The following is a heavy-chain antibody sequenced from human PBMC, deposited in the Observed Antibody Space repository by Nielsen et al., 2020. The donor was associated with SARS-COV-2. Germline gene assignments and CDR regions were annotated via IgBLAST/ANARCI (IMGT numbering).Heavy chain of an antibody. J-gene: IGHJ5*02. CDR3: ARGGDYSNSPGWFDP. Sequence: SETLSLTCTVSGGSISSYYWSWIRQPPGKGLEWIGYIYYSGSTNYNPSLKSRVTISVDTSKNQFSLKLSSVTAADTAVYYCARGGDYSNSPGWFDPWGQGTLVTVSS. V-gene: IGHV4-59*12. D-gene: IGHD4-11*01. CDR2: IYYSGST. CDR1: GGSISSYY.